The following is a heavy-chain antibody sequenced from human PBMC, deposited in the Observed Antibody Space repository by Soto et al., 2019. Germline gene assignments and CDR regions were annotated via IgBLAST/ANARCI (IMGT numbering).Heavy chain of an antibody. CDR1: GGSISSSSYY. Sequence: SGTLSLTCTVSGGSISSSSYYWGWIRQPPGKGLEWIGSIYYSGSTYYNPSLKSRVTISVDTSKNQFSLKLSSVTAADTAVYYCAREYYDFWSGSSRYNWFDPWGQG. CDR2: IYYSGST. D-gene: IGHD3-3*01. CDR3: AREYYDFWSGSSRYNWFDP. J-gene: IGHJ5*02. V-gene: IGHV4-39*02.